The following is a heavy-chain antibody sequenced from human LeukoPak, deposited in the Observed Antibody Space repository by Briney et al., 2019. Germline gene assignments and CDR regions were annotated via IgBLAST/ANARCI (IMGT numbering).Heavy chain of an antibody. J-gene: IGHJ4*02. Sequence: GGSLRLSCAASGFTFSSYGMHWLRQAPGKGLEWVAFIRYDGSNKYYADSVKGRFTISRDNSKNTLYLQMNSLRAEDTAVYYCAKDPEVRRVSGIAAAGPAFDYWGQGTLVTVSS. CDR3: AKDPEVRRVSGIAAAGPAFDY. CDR1: GFTFSSYG. CDR2: IRYDGSNK. V-gene: IGHV3-30*02. D-gene: IGHD6-13*01.